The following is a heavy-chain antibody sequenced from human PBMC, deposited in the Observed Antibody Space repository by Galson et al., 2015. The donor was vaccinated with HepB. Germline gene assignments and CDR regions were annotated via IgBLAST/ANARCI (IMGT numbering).Heavy chain of an antibody. J-gene: IGHJ5*01. CDR3: ARDPTNDNTGYLDS. D-gene: IGHD3-22*01. CDR1: GFSFSAYW. Sequence: SLRLSCAASGFSFSAYWMHWVRQRPGQGLVWVSRINSDETATRYADSVKGRFTISRDNAKNTLFLHLNSLRIDDTAVYYCARDPTNDNTGYLDSWGQGTLVTVSS. CDR2: INSDETAT. V-gene: IGHV3-74*01.